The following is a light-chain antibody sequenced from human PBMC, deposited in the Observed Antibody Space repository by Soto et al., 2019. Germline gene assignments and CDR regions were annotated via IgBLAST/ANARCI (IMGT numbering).Light chain of an antibody. J-gene: IGKJ1*01. CDR3: QQYDSYSWT. V-gene: IGKV1-5*03. Sequence: DIQMTQSPSTLSAFVGDRFTITCRASQSISSWLAWYQQKPGKAPKLLVYQASTLESGVPLRFSGSGSGTEFTLTINSLQSDDFATYYCQQYDSYSWTFGQGTQVDIK. CDR2: QAS. CDR1: QSISSW.